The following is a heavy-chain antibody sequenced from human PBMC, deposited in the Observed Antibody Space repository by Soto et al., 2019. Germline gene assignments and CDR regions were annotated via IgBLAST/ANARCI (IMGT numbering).Heavy chain of an antibody. J-gene: IGHJ6*02. V-gene: IGHV4-31*01. Sequence: QVQLQESGPGLVKPSQTLSLTCTVSGGSISSGGYYWSWIRQHPGKGLEWIGYIAYSGSAYYSPSLKSQVTTSVDTSKNLFSLKVNSVTAADTAVYYCARRMQNYYTMGVWGQGTTVTVSS. D-gene: IGHD2-15*01. CDR2: IAYSGSA. CDR3: ARRMQNYYTMGV. CDR1: GGSISSGGYY.